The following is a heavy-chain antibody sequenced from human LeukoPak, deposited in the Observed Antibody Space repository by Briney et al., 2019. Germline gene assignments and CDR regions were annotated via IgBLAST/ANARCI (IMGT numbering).Heavy chain of an antibody. D-gene: IGHD3-3*01. CDR3: ARASDTIFGPGGLDP. CDR1: GGSISSYY. J-gene: IGHJ5*02. V-gene: IGHV4-59*01. CDR2: IYYSGST. Sequence: SETLSLTCTVSGGSISSYYWSWIRQPPGKGLEWIGYIYYSGSTNYNPSLKSRVTISVDTSKNQFSLKLSSVTAADTAVYYCARASDTIFGPGGLDPWGQGTLVTVSS.